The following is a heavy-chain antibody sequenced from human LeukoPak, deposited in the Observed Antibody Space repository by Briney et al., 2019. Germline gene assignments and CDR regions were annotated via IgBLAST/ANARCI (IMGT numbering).Heavy chain of an antibody. V-gene: IGHV3-23*01. D-gene: IGHD3-10*01. CDR2: ISGSGGGT. J-gene: IGHJ4*02. Sequence: GGSLRLSCAASGFTFTGYAMTWVRQAPRKGLEWVSAISGSGGGTYYADSVKGRFTISRDNSKNTLYLQMNSLRAEDTAVYCCAEDLRFGDSPGNRFDYWGQGTLVTVSS. CDR3: AEDLRFGDSPGNRFDY. CDR1: GFTFTGYA.